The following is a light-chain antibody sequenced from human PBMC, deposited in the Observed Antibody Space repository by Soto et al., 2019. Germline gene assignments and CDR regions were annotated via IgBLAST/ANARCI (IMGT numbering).Light chain of an antibody. CDR2: DAS. CDR3: QQRSNWPRM. Sequence: EIVFTQSPATLSLSPGERATLSCRASQSVSSYLAWYQQKPGQAPRLLIYDASNRATGIPARFSGSGSGTDFTLTISSXEPEDFAVYYCQQRSNWPRMFGQGTKVDIK. V-gene: IGKV3-11*01. CDR1: QSVSSY. J-gene: IGKJ1*01.